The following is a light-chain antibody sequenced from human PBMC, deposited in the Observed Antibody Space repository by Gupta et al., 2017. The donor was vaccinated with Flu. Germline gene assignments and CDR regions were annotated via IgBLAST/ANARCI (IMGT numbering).Light chain of an antibody. CDR3: AAWDDSRNGWV. CDR1: SSNIGSNT. Sequence: SALPQPPSASGTPGQRVTISCSGSSSNIGSNTVNWYQQLPGTAPKLLIYSNNQRPSGVPDRFSGSKSGTSATLAISGLQAEDEADYYCAAWDDSRNGWVFGGGTKLTVL. CDR2: SNN. V-gene: IGLV1-44*01. J-gene: IGLJ3*02.